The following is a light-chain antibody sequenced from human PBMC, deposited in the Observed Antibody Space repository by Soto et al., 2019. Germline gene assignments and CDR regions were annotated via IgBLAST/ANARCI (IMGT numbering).Light chain of an antibody. CDR3: QQYYTTPPT. J-gene: IGKJ1*01. CDR1: QSVLYSSDNKNY. CDR2: WAS. V-gene: IGKV4-1*01. Sequence: DIVMTQSPDSLAVSLGERATINCKSSQSVLYSSDNKNYLAWYKQKPGQPPKLRIYWASTRESGVPDRFSGSGSGTDFTLTISSLQAEDVAVYYCQQYYTTPPTFGQGTKVEVK.